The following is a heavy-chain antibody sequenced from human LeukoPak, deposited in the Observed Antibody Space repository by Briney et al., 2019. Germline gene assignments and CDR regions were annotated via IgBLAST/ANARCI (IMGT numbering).Heavy chain of an antibody. D-gene: IGHD5-18*01. CDR1: GYSFTSYW. CDR2: IYPGDSDT. Sequence: GESLKISCKGSGYSFTSYWIGWVRQMPGKGLEWMGIIYPGDSDTRYSPSFQGQVTISADKSISTAYLQWSSLKASDTAMYYCARLGRYSYGPNYYYYYMDVWGKGTTVTVSS. V-gene: IGHV5-51*01. J-gene: IGHJ6*03. CDR3: ARLGRYSYGPNYYYYYMDV.